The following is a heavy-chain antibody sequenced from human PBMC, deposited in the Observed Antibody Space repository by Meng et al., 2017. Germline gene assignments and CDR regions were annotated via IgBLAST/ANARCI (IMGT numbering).Heavy chain of an antibody. Sequence: LQRQESGQGLVKPSETPPLTCTVSGGSSRSSSYYWGWIRQPPGKGLEWIGSIYYSGSTYYNPSLKSRVTVSVDTSKNQFSLKLSSVTAADTAVYYCARGYHYYYDSSGPFNWFDPWGQGTLVTVSS. J-gene: IGHJ5*02. CDR2: IYYSGST. CDR3: ARGYHYYYDSSGPFNWFDP. D-gene: IGHD3-22*01. V-gene: IGHV4-39*07. CDR1: GGSSRSSSYY.